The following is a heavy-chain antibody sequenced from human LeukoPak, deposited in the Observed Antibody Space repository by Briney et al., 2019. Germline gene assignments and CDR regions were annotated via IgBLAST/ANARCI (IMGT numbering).Heavy chain of an antibody. CDR1: GYTFTSYA. CDR2: INAGNGNT. J-gene: IGHJ6*04. Sequence: ASVKVSCKASGYTFTSYAMHWVRQAPGQRLEWMGWINAGNGNTKYSQKFHGRVTITRDTSASTAYMELSSLRSEDTAVYYCARGNVYRRIYYYGMDVWGKGTTVTVSS. D-gene: IGHD6-25*01. V-gene: IGHV1-3*01. CDR3: ARGNVYRRIYYYGMDV.